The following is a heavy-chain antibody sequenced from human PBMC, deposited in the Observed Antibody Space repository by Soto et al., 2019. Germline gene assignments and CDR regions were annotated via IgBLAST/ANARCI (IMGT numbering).Heavy chain of an antibody. CDR1: GFTFDDYA. V-gene: IGHV3-9*01. J-gene: IGHJ4*02. Sequence: GGSLRLSCAASGFTFDDYAMHWVRQAPGKGLEWVSGISWNSGSIGYADSVKGRFTISRDNAKNSLYLQMNSLRAEDTALYYCVLELAGGLYNWNSYWGQGTLVTVSS. D-gene: IGHD1-1*01. CDR2: ISWNSGSI. CDR3: VLELAGGLYNWNSY.